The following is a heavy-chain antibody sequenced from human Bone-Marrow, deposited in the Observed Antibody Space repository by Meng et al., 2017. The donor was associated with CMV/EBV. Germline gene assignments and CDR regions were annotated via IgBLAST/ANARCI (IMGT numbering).Heavy chain of an antibody. CDR2: ISYDGSNK. Sequence: GESLKISCAASGFTFSSYAMHWVRQAPGKGLEWVAVISYDGSNKYYADSVKGRFTISRDNSKNTLYLQMNSLRAEDTAVYYCARGGDVLMVYAIFDYWGQGTLVTVYS. V-gene: IGHV3-30-3*01. CDR3: ARGGDVLMVYAIFDY. J-gene: IGHJ4*02. CDR1: GFTFSSYA. D-gene: IGHD2-8*01.